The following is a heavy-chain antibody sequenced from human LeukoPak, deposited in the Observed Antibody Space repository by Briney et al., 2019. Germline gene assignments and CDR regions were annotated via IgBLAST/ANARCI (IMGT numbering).Heavy chain of an antibody. D-gene: IGHD3-10*01. J-gene: IGHJ6*02. V-gene: IGHV1-18*01. CDR3: ARDRVLAHYYYGMAV. Sequence: ASVKVSCKASGYTFTSYGISWVRQAPGQGLEWMGWISAYNGNTNYAQNFQGRVTMTTDTSTSTAYMELRSLRSDDTAVYYCARDRVLAHYYYGMAVWGQGTTVTVSS. CDR2: ISAYNGNT. CDR1: GYTFTSYG.